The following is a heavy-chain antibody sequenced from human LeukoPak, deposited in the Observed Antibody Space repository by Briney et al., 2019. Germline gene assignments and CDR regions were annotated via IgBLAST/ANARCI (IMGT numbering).Heavy chain of an antibody. V-gene: IGHV3-23*01. D-gene: IGHD3-22*01. Sequence: GGSLRLSCAASGFTFSSYSMDWVRQAPGKGLEWVSAISNGGSTYYADSVKGRFTISRDNSKTTVYLQINSLRAEDTAVYYCAKSPTPYSSLSDFDYWGQGTLVIVSS. CDR2: ISNGGST. CDR1: GFTFSSYS. J-gene: IGHJ4*02. CDR3: AKSPTPYSSLSDFDY.